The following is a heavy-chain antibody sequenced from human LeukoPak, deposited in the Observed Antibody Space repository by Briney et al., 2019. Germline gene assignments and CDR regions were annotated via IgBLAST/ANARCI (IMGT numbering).Heavy chain of an antibody. CDR1: GGSISSSSYY. J-gene: IGHJ4*02. D-gene: IGHD1-26*01. CDR2: IYTSGST. Sequence: PSETLSLTCTVSGGSISSSSYYWSWIRQPAGKGLEWIGRIYTSGSTNYNPSLKSRVTISVDTSKNQFSLKLSSVTAADTAVYYCARSRELDFDYWGQGTLVTVSS. V-gene: IGHV4-61*02. CDR3: ARSRELDFDY.